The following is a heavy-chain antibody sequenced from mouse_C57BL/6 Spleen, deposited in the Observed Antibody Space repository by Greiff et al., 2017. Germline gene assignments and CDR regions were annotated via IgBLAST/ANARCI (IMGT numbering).Heavy chain of an antibody. CDR3: ARSAYYDYDNAMDY. CDR2: IYPGDGDT. V-gene: IGHV1-82*01. Sequence: VQLQQSGPELVKPGASVKISCKASGYAFSSSWMNWVKQRPGKGLEWIGRIYPGDGDTNYNGKFKGKDTLTVDKSSSTAYMQLGSLTSEDSTIYFCARSAYYDYDNAMDYWGQGTTVTVSS. J-gene: IGHJ4*01. D-gene: IGHD2-4*01. CDR1: GYAFSSSW.